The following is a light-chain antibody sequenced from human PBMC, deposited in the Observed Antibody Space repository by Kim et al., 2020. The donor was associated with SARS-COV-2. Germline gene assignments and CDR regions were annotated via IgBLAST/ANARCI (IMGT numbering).Light chain of an antibody. Sequence: PSITISCTGTRSDVGGYNDVSWYQPHPGKAPNLMIYDVSNRPSGFSTRFAGSKSGNTASLPISGLQAEDEADYYCSSYTSSSTRVFGGGTQLTVL. V-gene: IGLV2-14*03. CDR1: RSDVGGYND. CDR2: DVS. J-gene: IGLJ3*02. CDR3: SSYTSSSTRV.